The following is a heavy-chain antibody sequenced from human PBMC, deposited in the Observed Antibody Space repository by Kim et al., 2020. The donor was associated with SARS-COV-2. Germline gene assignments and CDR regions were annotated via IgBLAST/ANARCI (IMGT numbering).Heavy chain of an antibody. CDR3: ARGSSWDRLFDY. CDR2: ISSSSSYI. V-gene: IGHV3-21*01. D-gene: IGHD6-13*01. CDR1: GFTFSSYS. J-gene: IGHJ4*02. Sequence: GGSLRLSCAASGFTFSSYSMNWVRQAPGKGLEWVSSISSSSSYIYYADSVKGRFTISRDNAKNSLYLQMNSLRAEDTAVYYCARGSSWDRLFDYWGQGTLVTVSS.